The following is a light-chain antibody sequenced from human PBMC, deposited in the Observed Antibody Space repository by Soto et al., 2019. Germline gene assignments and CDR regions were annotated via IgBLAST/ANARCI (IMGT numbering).Light chain of an antibody. J-gene: IGKJ4*01. CDR2: GAS. CDR1: QSVPSNS. CDR3: QHYYGVPLT. Sequence: EIVLTQSPGTLSLSPGESAALSCRASQSVPSNSLAWYQKKPGQAPCLLISGASSRAAGIPERFSGGGSGTDFTLTISRLEPEDFALYYCQHYYGVPLTFGGGTRVEI. V-gene: IGKV3-20*01.